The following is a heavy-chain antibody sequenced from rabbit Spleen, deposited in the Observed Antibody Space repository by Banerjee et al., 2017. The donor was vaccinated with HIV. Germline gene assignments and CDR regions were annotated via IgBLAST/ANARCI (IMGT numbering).Heavy chain of an antibody. CDR3: ARDLVAVIGWNFSL. J-gene: IGHJ3*01. V-gene: IGHV1S45*01. D-gene: IGHD1-1*01. CDR1: GFDFSNYG. Sequence: QEQLVESGGGLVQPGGSLKLSCKASGFDFSNYGVSWVRQAPGKGLEWIACINTKSGKSVYASWAKGRFIMSRTSSTKVTLQMTSLTAADTATYFCARDLVAVIGWNFSLWGQGTLVTVS. CDR2: INTKSGKS.